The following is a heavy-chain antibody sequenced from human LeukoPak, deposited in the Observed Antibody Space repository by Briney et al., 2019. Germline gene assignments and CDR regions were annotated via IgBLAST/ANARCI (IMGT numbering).Heavy chain of an antibody. J-gene: IGHJ4*02. CDR2: ISSSSSDK. Sequence: PGGSLRLSCAASGFTFRSYTMNWVRQAPRKGLEWLSSISSSSSDKYFADSVKGRFTISRDNAKKSLYLQMNSLRAEDTAVYYCARGGGAFDCWGQGTLVTVSS. CDR1: GFTFRSYT. CDR3: ARGGGAFDC. V-gene: IGHV3-21*04. D-gene: IGHD4-17*01.